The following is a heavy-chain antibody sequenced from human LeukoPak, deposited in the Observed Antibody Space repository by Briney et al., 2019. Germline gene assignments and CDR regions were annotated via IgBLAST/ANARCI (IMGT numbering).Heavy chain of an antibody. J-gene: IGHJ6*02. CDR2: ISAYNGNT. CDR1: GYTXTSYG. CDR3: ARDCYGVRYYYYGMDV. V-gene: IGHV1-18*01. D-gene: IGHD4-17*01. Sequence: ASVKVSCKASGYTXTSYGISWVRQAPGQGLEWMGWISAYNGNTNYAQKLQGRVTMTTDTSTSTAYMELRSLRSDDTAVYYCARDCYGVRYYYYGMDVWGQGTTVTVSS.